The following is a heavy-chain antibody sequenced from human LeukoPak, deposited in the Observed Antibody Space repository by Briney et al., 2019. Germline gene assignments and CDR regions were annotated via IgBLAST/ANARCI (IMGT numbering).Heavy chain of an antibody. V-gene: IGHV4-34*01. J-gene: IGHJ4*02. CDR3: ARGGDSSGYYYREFDY. CDR1: GGSFSGYY. Sequence: SETLSLTRAVYGGSFSGYYWSWIRQPPGKGLEWIGEINHSGSTNYNPSLKSRVTISVDTSKNQFSLKLSSVTAADTAVYYCARGGDSSGYYYREFDYWGQGTLVTVSS. CDR2: INHSGST. D-gene: IGHD3-22*01.